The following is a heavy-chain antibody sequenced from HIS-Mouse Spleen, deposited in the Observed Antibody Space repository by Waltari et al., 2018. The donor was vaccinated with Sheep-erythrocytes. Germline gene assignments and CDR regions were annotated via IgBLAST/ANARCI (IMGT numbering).Heavy chain of an antibody. J-gene: IGHJ3*02. V-gene: IGHV5-51*03. Sequence: EVQMVQSGAEVKQPGESLKISCTGSGYSFTSYWSGWVRKMPGKGLEWMGIIYPGDSDTRYSPSFQGQVTISADKSISTAYLQWSSLKASDTAMYYCARRTYYDFWSGYYTDAFDIWGQGTMVTVSS. CDR2: IYPGDSDT. CDR1: GYSFTSYW. CDR3: ARRTYYDFWSGYYTDAFDI. D-gene: IGHD3-3*01.